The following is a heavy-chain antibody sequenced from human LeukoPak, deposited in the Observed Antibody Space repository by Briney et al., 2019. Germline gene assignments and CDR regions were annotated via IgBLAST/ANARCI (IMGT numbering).Heavy chain of an antibody. D-gene: IGHD1-26*01. CDR3: ARDEGASAPDAFDI. V-gene: IGHV3-21*01. CDR2: ISSSSNYI. Sequence: KPGGSLRLSCAASGFTFSTYNMNWVRQAPGKELEWVSSISSSSNYIYYADSVKGRFTISRDNAKNSLYLQMNSLRAEDTDVYYCARDEGASAPDAFDIWGQGTMVTVSS. CDR1: GFTFSTYN. J-gene: IGHJ3*02.